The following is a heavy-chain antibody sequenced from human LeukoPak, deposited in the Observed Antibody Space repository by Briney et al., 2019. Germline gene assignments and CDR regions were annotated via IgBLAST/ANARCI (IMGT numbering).Heavy chain of an antibody. J-gene: IGHJ4*02. Sequence: ASVKVSCKASGGTFSSYAISWVRQAPGQGLEWMGRIIPILGIANYAQKFQGRVTITADKSTSTAYMELSSLRSEDTAAYYCARGDLPSGWYSYWGQGTLVTVSS. CDR1: GGTFSSYA. CDR3: ARGDLPSGWYSY. V-gene: IGHV1-69*04. CDR2: IIPILGIA. D-gene: IGHD6-19*01.